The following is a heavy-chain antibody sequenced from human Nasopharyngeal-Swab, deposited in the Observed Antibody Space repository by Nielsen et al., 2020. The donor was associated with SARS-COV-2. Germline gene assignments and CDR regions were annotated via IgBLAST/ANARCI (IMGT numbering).Heavy chain of an antibody. J-gene: IGHJ6*02. V-gene: IGHV4-59*01. Sequence: IRQPPGKGLEWIGYIYYSGSTNYNPSLKSRVTISVDTSKNQFSLKLSSVTAADTAVYYCARGRGVAARRDYYYYCMDVWGQGTTVTVSS. CDR3: ARGRGVAARRDYYYYCMDV. D-gene: IGHD6-6*01. CDR2: IYYSGST.